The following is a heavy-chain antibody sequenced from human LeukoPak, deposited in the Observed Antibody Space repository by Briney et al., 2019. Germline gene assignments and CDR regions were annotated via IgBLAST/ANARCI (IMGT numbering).Heavy chain of an antibody. CDR3: SSSIVATMTFDY. D-gene: IGHD5-12*01. Sequence: GGFLRLSCAASGFTFSSYSMSWVRQAPGKGLEWVSAISGSGGSTYYADSVKGRFTISRDNSKNTLYLQMNSLRAEDTAVYYCSSSIVATMTFDYWGQGTLVTVSS. J-gene: IGHJ4*02. CDR2: ISGSGGST. CDR1: GFTFSSYS. V-gene: IGHV3-23*01.